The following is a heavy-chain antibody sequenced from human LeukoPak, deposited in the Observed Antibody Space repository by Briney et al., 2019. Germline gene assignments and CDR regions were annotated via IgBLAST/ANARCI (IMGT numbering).Heavy chain of an antibody. CDR2: ISYSGST. V-gene: IGHV4-39*07. CDR1: GGSISSSSYY. J-gene: IGHJ4*02. CDR3: ARDGVRYGDYGFDY. D-gene: IGHD4-17*01. Sequence: SETLSLTCTVSGGSISSSSYYWGWIRQPPGKGLEWIGCISYSGSTYNNPSLKSRLTISMDASKNKFSLNLTSVTAADTAVYYCARDGVRYGDYGFDYWGQGTLVAVSS.